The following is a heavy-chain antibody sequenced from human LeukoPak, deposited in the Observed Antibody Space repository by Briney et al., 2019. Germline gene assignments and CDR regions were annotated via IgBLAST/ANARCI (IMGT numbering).Heavy chain of an antibody. CDR3: ARVKGTTFHNWFDP. Sequence: GASVKVSCKASGYTFTGYYMHWVRQAPGQGLEWIGWINPNSGGTNYAQKFQGRVTMTRDTSISTAYMELSRLRSDDTAVYYCARVKGTTFHNWFDPWGQGTLVTVSS. CDR2: INPNSGGT. J-gene: IGHJ5*02. CDR1: GYTFTGYY. V-gene: IGHV1-2*02. D-gene: IGHD1-14*01.